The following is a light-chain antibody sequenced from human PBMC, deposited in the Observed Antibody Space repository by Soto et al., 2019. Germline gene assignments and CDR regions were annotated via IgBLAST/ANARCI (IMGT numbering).Light chain of an antibody. Sequence: QSALTQPASVSGSPGQSITISCTGTSSDVGAYNYVSWYQQHPGKAPKLMIYDVSNRPSGVSNRFSGSKSGNTASLTISGLQAEDEADHYCSSYTSSSTLVFGGGTKVTVL. CDR3: SSYTSSSTLV. CDR2: DVS. V-gene: IGLV2-14*01. CDR1: SSDVGAYNY. J-gene: IGLJ2*01.